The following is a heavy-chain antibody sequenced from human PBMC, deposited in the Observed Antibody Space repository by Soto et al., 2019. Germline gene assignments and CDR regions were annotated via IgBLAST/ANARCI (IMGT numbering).Heavy chain of an antibody. CDR3: TTDTIAVGALDI. Sequence: PGGSLRLSCAASGFTFSNSWMSWVRQAPGKGLEWVGRIKSKTDGGTTDYAAPVKGRFTISRDDSKNTLYLQMNSLKTEDTAVYYCTTDTIAVGALDIWGQGTMVTVSS. CDR1: GFTFSNSW. D-gene: IGHD6-19*01. V-gene: IGHV3-15*01. J-gene: IGHJ3*02. CDR2: IKSKTDGGTT.